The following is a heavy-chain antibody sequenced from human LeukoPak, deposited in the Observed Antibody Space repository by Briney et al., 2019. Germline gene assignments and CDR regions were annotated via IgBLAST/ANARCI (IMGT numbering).Heavy chain of an antibody. J-gene: IGHJ6*02. V-gene: IGHV3-43*02. CDR1: GINFNTYA. Sequence: GGSLRLSCAASGINFNTYAMHWVRQAPGKGLEWVSLISGDGDRTSYADSVKGRFTISRDNDKNSLYLHMNSLRAEDTAVYYCARDPYSSSWSYGMDVWGQGTTVTVSS. CDR3: ARDPYSSSWSYGMDV. D-gene: IGHD6-13*01. CDR2: ISGDGDRT.